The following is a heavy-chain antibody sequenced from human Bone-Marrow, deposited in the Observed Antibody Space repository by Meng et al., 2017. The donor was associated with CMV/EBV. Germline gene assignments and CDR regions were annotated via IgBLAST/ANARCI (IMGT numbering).Heavy chain of an antibody. CDR1: GFTFGDHP. J-gene: IGHJ4*02. D-gene: IGHD2/OR15-2a*01. V-gene: IGHV3-49*04. CDR3: ASCKSDSSADY. CDR2: IRSKAYGGTT. Sequence: GESLKISCRVSGFTFGDHPMSWVRQAPGKGLEWVGFIRSKAYGGTTEYAASVKGRFIISRDDTKSIAYLQMNSLKTEDTAVYYCASCKSDSSADYWGQGTLVTVSS.